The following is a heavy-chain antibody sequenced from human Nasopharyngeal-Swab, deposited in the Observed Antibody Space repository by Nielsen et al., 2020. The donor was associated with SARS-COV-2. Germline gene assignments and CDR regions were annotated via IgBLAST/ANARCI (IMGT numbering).Heavy chain of an antibody. Sequence: VRQAPGKGLEWVSVIYSGGSSTYYADSVKGRFTISRDNSKNTLYLQMNGLRAEDTAVYYCARGFLDDAFDIWGQGTMVTVSS. D-gene: IGHD3/OR15-3a*01. V-gene: IGHV3-23*03. CDR3: ARGFLDDAFDI. CDR2: IYSGGSST. J-gene: IGHJ3*02.